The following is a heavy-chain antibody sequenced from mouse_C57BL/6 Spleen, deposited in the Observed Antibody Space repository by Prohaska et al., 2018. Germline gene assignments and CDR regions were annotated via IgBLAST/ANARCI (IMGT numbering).Heavy chain of an antibody. CDR2: IDPGCGST. D-gene: IGHD1-1*01. Sequence: QVQLQQPGAELVKPGASVKLSCKASGYTFTSYCITWVKQRPGQGLEWFGDIDPGCGSTNYNEKVKSKATLTVDTSASTAYMQLSSLTSEDSAVYECARGSTVVWGQGTLVTVSA. V-gene: IGHV1-55*01. J-gene: IGHJ3*01. CDR1: GYTFTSYC. CDR3: ARGSTVV.